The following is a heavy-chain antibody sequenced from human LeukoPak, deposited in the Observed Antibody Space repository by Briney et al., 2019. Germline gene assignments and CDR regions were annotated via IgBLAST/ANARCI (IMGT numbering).Heavy chain of an antibody. V-gene: IGHV3-23*01. J-gene: IGHJ4*02. CDR3: ARGPRLVGATHYFDY. CDR1: GFTFSSYA. D-gene: IGHD1-26*01. CDR2: ISGSDGST. Sequence: GGSLRLSCAASGFTFSSYAMSWVRQAPGKGLEWVSGISGSDGSTNYADSVKGRFTISRDNSKNTLYLQLSSLRADDTAVYYCARGPRLVGATHYFDYWGQGTLVTVSS.